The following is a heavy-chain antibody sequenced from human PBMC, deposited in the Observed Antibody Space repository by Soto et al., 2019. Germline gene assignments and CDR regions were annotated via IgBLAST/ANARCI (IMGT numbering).Heavy chain of an antibody. Sequence: HPGGSLRLSCAASGFTFSSYSMNWVRQAPGKGLEWVSYISSSSSTIYYADSVKGRFTISRDNAKNSLYLQMNSLRAEDTAVYYCARDRNDFWSGSQSTPYFDYLGQGTLVTVSS. CDR3: ARDRNDFWSGSQSTPYFDY. D-gene: IGHD3-3*01. V-gene: IGHV3-48*01. J-gene: IGHJ4*02. CDR1: GFTFSSYS. CDR2: ISSSSSTI.